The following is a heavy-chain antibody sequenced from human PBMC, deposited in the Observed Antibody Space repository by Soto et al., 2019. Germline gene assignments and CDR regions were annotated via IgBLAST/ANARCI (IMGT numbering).Heavy chain of an antibody. CDR1: GFTFSSYS. D-gene: IGHD3-10*01. CDR2: ISSSSSYI. J-gene: IGHJ5*02. CDR3: ARGNLMAAHRRKLSRGPRDP. Sequence: GGSMSISFSASGFTFSSYSMNGVRKDTGKGLEWVSSISSSSSYIYYADSVKGRFTISRDNARNSLYLQMNGLRAEDTAVYYCARGNLMAAHRRKLSRGPRDPRGQGTRVAVSS. V-gene: IGHV3-21*01.